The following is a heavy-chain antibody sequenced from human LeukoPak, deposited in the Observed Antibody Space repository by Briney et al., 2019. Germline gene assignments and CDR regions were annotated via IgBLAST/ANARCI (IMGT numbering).Heavy chain of an antibody. CDR3: AKDQSSGWYGYSDY. J-gene: IGHJ4*02. V-gene: IGHV3-23*01. CDR2: ISGSGGST. D-gene: IGHD6-19*01. Sequence: PGGSLRLTCAASGFTFSKYAMSWVRQVPEKGLEWVSGISGSGGSTYYADSVKGRFTISRDNSKNTLYLQMNSLRAEDTAVYYCAKDQSSGWYGYSDYWGQGTLVTVSS. CDR1: GFTFSKYA.